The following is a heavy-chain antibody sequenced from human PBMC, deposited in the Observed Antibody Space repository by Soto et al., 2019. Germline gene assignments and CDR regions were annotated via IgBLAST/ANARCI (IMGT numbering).Heavy chain of an antibody. CDR1: GFTVSSNY. Sequence: GGSLILSCAASGFTVSSNYMSWVRQAPGKGLEWVSVIYSGGSTYYADSVRGRFTISRDNSKNTLYLQMKSLRAEDTAVYYCERDPPATRHGMDVWGQGTTVTVSS. V-gene: IGHV3-53*01. CDR2: IYSGGST. CDR3: ERDPPATRHGMDV. J-gene: IGHJ6*02.